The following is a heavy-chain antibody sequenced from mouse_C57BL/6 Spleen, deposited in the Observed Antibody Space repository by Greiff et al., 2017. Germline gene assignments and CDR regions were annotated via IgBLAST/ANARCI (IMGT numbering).Heavy chain of an antibody. D-gene: IGHD1-2*01. J-gene: IGHJ3*01. CDR2: IYPGDGDT. Sequence: QVQLQESGPELVKPGASVKISCKASGYAFTSYWMNWVKQRPGQGLEWIGLIYPGDGDTNYNGKFKGKATLTADKSSSTAYMQLSSLTSEDSAVYFCARYGEFGDWGQGTLVTVSA. V-gene: IGHV1-82*01. CDR3: ARYGEFGD. CDR1: GYAFTSYW.